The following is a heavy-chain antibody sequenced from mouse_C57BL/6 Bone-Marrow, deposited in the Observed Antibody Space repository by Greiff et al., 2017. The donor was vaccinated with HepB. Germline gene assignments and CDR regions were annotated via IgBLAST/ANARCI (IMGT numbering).Heavy chain of an antibody. Sequence: EVKLMESGAELVRPGASVKLSCTASGFNIKDDYMHWVKQRPEQGLEWIGWIDPENGDTEYASKFQGKATITADTSSNTAYLQLSSLTSEDTAVYYCTTGSGAGWFAYWGQGTLVTVSA. CDR1: GFNIKDDY. CDR3: TTGSGAGWFAY. V-gene: IGHV14-4*01. J-gene: IGHJ3*01. CDR2: IDPENGDT. D-gene: IGHD4-1*01.